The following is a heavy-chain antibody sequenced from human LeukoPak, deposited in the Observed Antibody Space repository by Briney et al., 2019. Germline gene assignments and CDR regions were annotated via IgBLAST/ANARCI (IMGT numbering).Heavy chain of an antibody. CDR1: GFTFDDYA. D-gene: IGHD6-13*01. CDR2: ISWNSGSI. CDR3: AKALGLYKGWYPKYYYGMDV. V-gene: IGHV3-9*01. J-gene: IGHJ6*02. Sequence: GGSLRLSCAASGFTFDDYAVHWVRQAPGKGLEWVSGISWNSGSIGYADSVKGRFTISRDNAKNSLYLQMNSLRAEDTALYYCAKALGLYKGWYPKYYYGMDVWGQGTTVTVSS.